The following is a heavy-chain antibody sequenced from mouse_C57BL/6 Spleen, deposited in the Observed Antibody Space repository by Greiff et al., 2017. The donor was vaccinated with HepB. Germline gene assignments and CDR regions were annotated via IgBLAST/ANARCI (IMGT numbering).Heavy chain of an antibody. CDR3: ARGLTVAPLMDY. Sequence: QVQLKESGAELARPGASVKLSCKASGYTFTSYGISWVKQRTGQGLEWIGEIYPRSGNTYYNEKFKGKATLTADKSSSTAYMELRSLTSEDSAVYFCARGLTVAPLMDYWGQGTSVTVSS. J-gene: IGHJ4*01. CDR2: IYPRSGNT. CDR1: GYTFTSYG. V-gene: IGHV1-81*01. D-gene: IGHD1-1*01.